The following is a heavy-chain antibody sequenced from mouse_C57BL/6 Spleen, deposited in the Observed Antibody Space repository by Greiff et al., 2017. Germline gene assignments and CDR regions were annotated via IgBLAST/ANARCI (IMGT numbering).Heavy chain of an antibody. J-gene: IGHJ2*01. CDR3: ARQEDGDFGY. V-gene: IGHV1-55*01. Sequence: QVQLQQPGAELVKPGASVKMSCTASGYTFTSYWITWVKQRPGQGLEWIGDIYPGSGNINYNEKFKSKATLTVDTSSSTAYMQLSSLTSEDSAVYYSARQEDGDFGYWGQGTTLTVSS. CDR2: IYPGSGNI. CDR1: GYTFTSYW. D-gene: IGHD2-3*01.